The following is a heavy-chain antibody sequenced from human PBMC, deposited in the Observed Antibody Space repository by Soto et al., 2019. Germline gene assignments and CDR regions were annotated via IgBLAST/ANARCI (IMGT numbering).Heavy chain of an antibody. CDR2: IYYTGST. CDR3: ARMSVTMRNWFDP. V-gene: IGHV4-61*01. D-gene: IGHD3-22*01. J-gene: IGHJ5*02. Sequence: PSETLSLTCTVFGGSVTSGNYYWNWIRQPPGKGLDWIGNIYYTGSTNYNPSLKSRVTMSVDTSKNQFSLTLNSVTAADTAVYYCARMSVTMRNWFDPWGQGTLVTVSS. CDR1: GGSVTSGNYY.